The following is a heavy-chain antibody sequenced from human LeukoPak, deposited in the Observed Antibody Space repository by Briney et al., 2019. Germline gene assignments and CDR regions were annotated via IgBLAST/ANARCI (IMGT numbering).Heavy chain of an antibody. Sequence: ASVKVSCKASENTFANYYMHWVRQAPGQGLEWLGLINPNGGRTSYAQNFQGRVTMTRDTSTTTVYLELSSLRSEDTAVYYCARDMSTRVTPISYAIDVWGQGTMVTVSS. V-gene: IGHV1-46*01. CDR2: INPNGGRT. CDR3: ARDMSTRVTPISYAIDV. J-gene: IGHJ3*01. D-gene: IGHD4-23*01. CDR1: ENTFANYY.